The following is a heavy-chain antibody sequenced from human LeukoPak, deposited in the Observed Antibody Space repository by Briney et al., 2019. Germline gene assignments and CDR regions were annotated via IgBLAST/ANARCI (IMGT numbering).Heavy chain of an antibody. CDR1: GGSISSGDYY. J-gene: IGHJ4*02. CDR3: ARVSREDTAMVNYFDY. Sequence: SETLSLTCTVSGGSISSGDYYWSWIRQPPGKGLEWLGYIYYSGSTYYNPSLKSRVTISVDTSKNQFSLKLSSVTAADTAVYYCARVSREDTAMVNYFDYWGQGTLVTVSS. D-gene: IGHD5-18*01. V-gene: IGHV4-30-4*08. CDR2: IYYSGST.